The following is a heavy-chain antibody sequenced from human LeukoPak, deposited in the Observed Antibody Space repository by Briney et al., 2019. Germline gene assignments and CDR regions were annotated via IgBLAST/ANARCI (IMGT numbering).Heavy chain of an antibody. CDR1: GFTFSSYS. V-gene: IGHV3-23*01. CDR2: ISGSDAST. D-gene: IGHD4-17*01. J-gene: IGHJ4*02. Sequence: GGSLRLSCAASGFTFSSYSMNWVRQAPGKGLEWVSSISGSDASTYYADSVKGRFTTSRDNSKNTLYLQMNSLRAEDTAVYYCAKGRTTTVRFLIDYWGQGTLVTVSS. CDR3: AKGRTTTVRFLIDY.